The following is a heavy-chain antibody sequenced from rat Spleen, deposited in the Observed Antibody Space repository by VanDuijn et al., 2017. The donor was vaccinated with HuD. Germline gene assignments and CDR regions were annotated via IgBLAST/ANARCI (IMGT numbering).Heavy chain of an antibody. Sequence: QVQLKESGPDLVQPSQTLSLTCTVSGFSLTSYGVSWVRQPPGKGLEWTAAISSGGSTYYNSVLKSRLSISRDTSKSQVFLKMNSLQTEDTAMYFCARSIGELDYWGQGVMVTVSS. CDR1: GFSLTSYG. D-gene: IGHD4-3*01. V-gene: IGHV2S8*01. J-gene: IGHJ2*01. CDR3: ARSIGELDY. CDR2: ISSGGST.